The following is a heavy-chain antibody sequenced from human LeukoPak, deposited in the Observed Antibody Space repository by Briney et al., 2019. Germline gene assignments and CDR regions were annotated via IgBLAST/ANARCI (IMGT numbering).Heavy chain of an antibody. CDR1: GGSISSSSYY. J-gene: IGHJ4*02. D-gene: IGHD2-2*01. Sequence: SETLSLTCTVSGGSISSSSYYWGWIRQPPGKGLEWIGGIYYSGSTYYNPSLKNRVTISVDTSKNQFSLKLSSVTAADTAVYYCARLNTNGVVPAAIVDYWGQGTLVTVSS. V-gene: IGHV4-39*01. CDR2: IYYSGST. CDR3: ARLNTNGVVPAAIVDY.